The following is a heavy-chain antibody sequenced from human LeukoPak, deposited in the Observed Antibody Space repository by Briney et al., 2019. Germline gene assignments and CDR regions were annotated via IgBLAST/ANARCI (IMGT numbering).Heavy chain of an antibody. V-gene: IGHV3-49*04. CDR3: SRNGLVDFDY. CDR2: IRRRAYGGAA. CDR1: GFAFDDFA. Sequence: GGSLRLSCTTSGFAFDDFAMSWVRQRAGKGLEWVGFIRRRAYGGAAEYAASVKGRFIISRDDSKGIAYLQMNSLKTEDTAVYYCSRNGLVDFDYWGQGSRVIVSP. J-gene: IGHJ4*02.